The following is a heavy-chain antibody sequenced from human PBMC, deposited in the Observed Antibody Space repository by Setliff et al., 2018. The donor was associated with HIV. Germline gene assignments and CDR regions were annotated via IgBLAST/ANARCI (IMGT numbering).Heavy chain of an antibody. J-gene: IGHJ4*01. V-gene: IGHV3-23*01. Sequence: QPGGSLRLSCAASGFTFNNHAINWVRQPLGKGLQWVSGISGSGSRPFYADSVVARFTISRDNSKNTVYLHMNNLRAEDTALYYCARVQEPSYYDSSGYGNFDSWGHGTLVTVS. CDR3: ARVQEPSYYDSSGYGNFDS. CDR1: GFTFNNHA. D-gene: IGHD3-22*01. CDR2: ISGSGSRP.